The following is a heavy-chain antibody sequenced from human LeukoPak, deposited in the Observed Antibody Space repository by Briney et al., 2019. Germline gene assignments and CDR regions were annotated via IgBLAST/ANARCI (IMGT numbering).Heavy chain of an antibody. CDR2: ISGSGGST. V-gene: IGHV3-23*01. CDR3: AKVKYYYDSSGPHDAFDI. Sequence: GGSLRLSCAASGFTFSSYAMSWVRQAPGKGLEWVSAISGSGGSTYYADSVKGRFTISRDNSKNTLYLQMNSLRAEDTAVYYCAKVKYYYDSSGPHDAFDIWGQGTMVTVPS. D-gene: IGHD3-22*01. CDR1: GFTFSSYA. J-gene: IGHJ3*02.